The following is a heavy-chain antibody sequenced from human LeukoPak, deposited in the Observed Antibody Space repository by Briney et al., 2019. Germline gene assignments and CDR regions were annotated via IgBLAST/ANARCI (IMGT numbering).Heavy chain of an antibody. J-gene: IGHJ4*02. CDR2: IYYSGST. V-gene: IGHV4-39*01. D-gene: IGHD6-19*01. CDR3: ARVKYSSGPYGDY. CDR1: GFTFSSYG. Sequence: GSLRLSCAASGFTFSSYGMHWVRQPPGKGLEWIGSIYYSGSTYYNPSLKSRVTISVDTSKNQFSLKLSSVTAADTAVYYCARVKYSSGPYGDYWGQGTLVTVSS.